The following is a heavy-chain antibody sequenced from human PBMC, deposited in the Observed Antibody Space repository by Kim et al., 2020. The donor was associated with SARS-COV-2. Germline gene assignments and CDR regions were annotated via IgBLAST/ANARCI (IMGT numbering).Heavy chain of an antibody. CDR2: INWNGGST. J-gene: IGHJ5*02. V-gene: IGHV3-20*04. D-gene: IGHD3-3*01. Sequence: GGSLRLSRAASGFTFDDYGMSWVRQTPGKGLEWVSGINWNGGSTGYADSVKGRFTISRDDAKNSLYLQMNSLRAEDTAFYYCARDHPYYDVLSGPLNWFDPWGQGALVTVSS. CDR1: GFTFDDYG. CDR3: ARDHPYYDVLSGPLNWFDP.